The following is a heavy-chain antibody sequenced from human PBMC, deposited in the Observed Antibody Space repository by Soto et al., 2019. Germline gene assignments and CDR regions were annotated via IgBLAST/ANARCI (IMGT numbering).Heavy chain of an antibody. J-gene: IGHJ6*02. CDR2: ISAGGDST. CDR1: GFTFSSYP. Sequence: EVQLLESGGGWVQPGGSLRLSCATSGFTFSSYPMNWVRQAPGKGLEWVSGISAGGDSTYYADSVKGRFTIFRDNSKNTLYLQMNSLRAEDTAVYYCARDRGAYGLGGMDVWGQGTTVTVSS. CDR3: ARDRGAYGLGGMDV. D-gene: IGHD2-21*01. V-gene: IGHV3-23*01.